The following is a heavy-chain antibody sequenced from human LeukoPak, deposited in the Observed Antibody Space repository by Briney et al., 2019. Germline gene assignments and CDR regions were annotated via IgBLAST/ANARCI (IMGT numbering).Heavy chain of an antibody. CDR3: ARKSGWSFDY. J-gene: IGHJ4*02. Sequence: GRSLRLSCAASGFTFSSYGMHWVRQAPGKGLEWVAVIWYDGSNKYYADSVKGRFTISRDNSKNTLYLQMNSLRAEGTAVYYCARKSGWSFDYWGQGTLVTVSS. CDR1: GFTFSSYG. V-gene: IGHV3-33*01. D-gene: IGHD6-19*01. CDR2: IWYDGSNK.